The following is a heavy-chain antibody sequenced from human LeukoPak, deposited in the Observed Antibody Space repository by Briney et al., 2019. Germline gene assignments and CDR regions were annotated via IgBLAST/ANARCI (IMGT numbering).Heavy chain of an antibody. D-gene: IGHD3-3*01. CDR1: GFTFSSYW. Sequence: GGSLRLSCAASGFTFSSYWMSWVRQAPGKGLEWVANIKQDGSEKYYVDSVKGRFTISRDNAKNSLYLQMNSLRAEDTAVYYCARDQAGDFWSGYYPTNAFDIWGQGTMVTVSS. CDR2: IKQDGSEK. J-gene: IGHJ3*02. CDR3: ARDQAGDFWSGYYPTNAFDI. V-gene: IGHV3-7*01.